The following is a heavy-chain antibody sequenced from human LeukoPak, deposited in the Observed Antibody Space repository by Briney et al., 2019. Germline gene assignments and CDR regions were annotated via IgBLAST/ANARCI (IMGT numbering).Heavy chain of an antibody. V-gene: IGHV4-59*05. D-gene: IGHD3-22*01. CDR2: IYSSGST. CDR3: RADSSGYYYLSVDY. Sequence: SETLSLTCTVSGGSISSYYWSWIRQPAGKGLEWIGRIYSSGSTYYNPSLKSRVTISVDTSKNQFSLKLSSVTAADTAVYYCRADSSGYYYLSVDYWGQGTLVTVSS. J-gene: IGHJ4*02. CDR1: GGSISSYY.